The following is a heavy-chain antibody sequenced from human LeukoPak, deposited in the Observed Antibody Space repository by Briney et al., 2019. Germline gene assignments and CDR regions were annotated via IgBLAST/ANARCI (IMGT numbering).Heavy chain of an antibody. CDR1: GGSIRSYY. CDR3: AGVVEVPAATGLWFDP. J-gene: IGHJ5*02. Sequence: SETLSLTCTVSGGSIRSYYWSWIRQPPAKGLEWIGDIYYSGSTNYNPSLKSRVTISEDASKNQFSLKLSSVTAADTAVYYCAGVVEVPAATGLWFDPWGQGTLVTVSS. CDR2: IYYSGST. D-gene: IGHD2-2*01. V-gene: IGHV4-59*01.